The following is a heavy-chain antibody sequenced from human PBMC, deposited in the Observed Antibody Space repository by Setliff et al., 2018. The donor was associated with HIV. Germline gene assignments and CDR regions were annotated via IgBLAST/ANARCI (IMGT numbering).Heavy chain of an antibody. CDR2: IIPIFSTS. Sequence: ASVKVSCKTSGDTLSSYAITWVRQAPGQGLEWMGGIIPIFSTSNYAQRFQGRVTITADESTSTAYMELYNLRSEDTAMYYCTRGRGIIGALVYWGQGTLVTVSS. D-gene: IGHD2-21*01. V-gene: IGHV1-69*13. CDR3: TRGRGIIGALVY. CDR1: GDTLSSYA. J-gene: IGHJ4*02.